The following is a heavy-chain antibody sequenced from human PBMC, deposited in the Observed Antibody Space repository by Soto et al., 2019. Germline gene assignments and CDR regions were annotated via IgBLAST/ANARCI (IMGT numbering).Heavy chain of an antibody. CDR1: GGSISSSSYY. Sequence: PSETLSLICTVSGGSISSSSYYWGWIRQPPGKGLGWIGMIYYSGITHYTPSLKSRVTISIDTSKNQFSLKLSSVTAADTAMYYRARPARQDTVAGDYWGQGTLVTVSS. D-gene: IGHD5-12*01. CDR3: ARPARQDTVAGDY. V-gene: IGHV4-39*01. J-gene: IGHJ4*02. CDR2: IYYSGIT.